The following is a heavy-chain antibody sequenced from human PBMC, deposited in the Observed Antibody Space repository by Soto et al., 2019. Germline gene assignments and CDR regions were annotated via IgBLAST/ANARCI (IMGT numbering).Heavy chain of an antibody. J-gene: IGHJ6*02. CDR3: ALAAVREIRAQGSSGMAV. CDR2: IMPTVDSA. D-gene: IGHD3-10*01. Sequence: QVQLVQSGAEVKTPGSSVKVSCKASGGTLSDYAISWVRQAPGQGLEWMGGIMPTVDSANYAQNFQGGLTISEEESTSTANLELSSLRSDDTAVYYWALAAVREIRAQGSSGMAVWGQGTTVIVSS. CDR1: GGTLSDYA. V-gene: IGHV1-69*01.